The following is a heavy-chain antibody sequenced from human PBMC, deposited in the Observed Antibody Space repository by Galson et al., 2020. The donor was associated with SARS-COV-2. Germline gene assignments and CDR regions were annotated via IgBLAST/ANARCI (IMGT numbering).Heavy chain of an antibody. J-gene: IGHJ2*01. CDR3: ARAVGTSVVYYWYFDL. Sequence: GGSLRLSCAASGLTFSKYTMNWVRQAPGKGPEWLSSMSSSGSQIYYAASVRGRFTISRDGASNSLYLQMNSLRAEDTAVYYCARAVGTSVVYYWYFDLWGRGTLVTVSS. V-gene: IGHV3-21*01. CDR1: GLTFSKYT. CDR2: MSSSGSQI. D-gene: IGHD1-26*01.